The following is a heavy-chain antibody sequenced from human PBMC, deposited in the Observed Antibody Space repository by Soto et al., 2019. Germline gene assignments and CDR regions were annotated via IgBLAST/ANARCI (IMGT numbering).Heavy chain of an antibody. CDR3: AKVNDITIFGVVILGDTDAFDI. V-gene: IGHV3-23*01. J-gene: IGHJ3*02. CDR1: GFTFSSYA. CDR2: ISGSGGST. Sequence: GGSLRLSCAASGFTFSSYAMSWVRQAPGKGLEWVSAISGSGGSTYYADSVKGRFTISRDNSKNTLYLQMNSLRAEDTAVYYCAKVNDITIFGVVILGDTDAFDIWGQGTMVTVSS. D-gene: IGHD3-3*01.